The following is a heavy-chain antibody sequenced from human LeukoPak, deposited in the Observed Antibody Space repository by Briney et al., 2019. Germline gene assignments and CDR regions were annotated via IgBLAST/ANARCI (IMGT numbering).Heavy chain of an antibody. V-gene: IGHV1-24*01. CDR2: VNPEDGET. CDR1: GYTLTELS. D-gene: IGHD2-8*01. CDR3: ATGVYDIVLMMYAISGPMGY. J-gene: IGHJ4*02. Sequence: GASVKVSCKVSGYTLTELSIHWVRQAPGKGLEWMGGVNPEDGETIYAQKFQGRVTMTEDTPIDTTYMEVSSLRSEDTAVYYCATGVYDIVLMMYAISGPMGYWGQGTLVTVSS.